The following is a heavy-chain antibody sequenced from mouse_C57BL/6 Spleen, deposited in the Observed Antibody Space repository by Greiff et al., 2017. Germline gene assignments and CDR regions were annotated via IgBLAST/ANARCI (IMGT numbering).Heavy chain of an antibody. CDR2: INPNYGTT. V-gene: IGHV1-39*01. Sequence: VHVKQSGPELVKPGASVKISCKASGYSFTDYNMNWVKQSNGKSLEWIGVINPNYGTTSYNQKFKGKATLTVDQSSSTAYMQLNSLTSEDSAVYYCARSWGDYDYDGTPWFAYWGQGTLVTVSA. CDR1: GYSFTDYN. D-gene: IGHD2-4*01. J-gene: IGHJ3*01. CDR3: ARSWGDYDYDGTPWFAY.